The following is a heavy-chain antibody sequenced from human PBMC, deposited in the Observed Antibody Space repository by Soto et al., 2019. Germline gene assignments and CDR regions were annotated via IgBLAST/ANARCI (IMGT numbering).Heavy chain of an antibody. J-gene: IGHJ4*02. CDR3: ARGSGDLDY. Sequence: QVQLQESGPELVKPSQTLSLTCTVSGGSISSGGYYWNWIRQHPGKGLEWIGNTYYSGGTYYNPSLKSRVTISVDTSKNQFFLNLRSVTVADTAVYYCARGSGDLDYWGQGTLVAVSS. CDR2: TYYSGGT. V-gene: IGHV4-31*03. CDR1: GGSISSGGYY.